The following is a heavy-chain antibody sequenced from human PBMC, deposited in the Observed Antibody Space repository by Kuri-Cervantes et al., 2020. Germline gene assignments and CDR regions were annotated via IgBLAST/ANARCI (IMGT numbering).Heavy chain of an antibody. Sequence: ASVKVSCKASGYTFTSYAMHWVRQAPGQGLEWMGIINPSGGSTSYAQKFQGRVTMTRGTSTSTVYMELSSLRSEDTAVYYCARDSVSMDYGDEEGAFDIWGQGTMVTVSS. CDR1: GYTFTSYA. V-gene: IGHV1-46*01. CDR3: ARDSVSMDYGDEEGAFDI. D-gene: IGHD4-17*01. J-gene: IGHJ3*02. CDR2: INPSGGST.